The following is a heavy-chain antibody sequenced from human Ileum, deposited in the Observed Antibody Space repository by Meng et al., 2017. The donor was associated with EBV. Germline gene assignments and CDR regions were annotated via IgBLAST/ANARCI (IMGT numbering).Heavy chain of an antibody. CDR2: TSHSGSN. Sequence: QVALQEAGAEMLESSENLSFTCSVYGGSISRSNWWSWVREPGGKGLEWIGETSHSGSNNYSLSLKSRVTISLAKSKNQLSLKLNSVTAADTDVYYCASSDYYRSDYWGQGTLVTVSS. CDR1: GGSISRSNW. D-gene: IGHD3-22*01. J-gene: IGHJ4*02. V-gene: IGHV4-4*02. CDR3: ASSDYYRSDY.